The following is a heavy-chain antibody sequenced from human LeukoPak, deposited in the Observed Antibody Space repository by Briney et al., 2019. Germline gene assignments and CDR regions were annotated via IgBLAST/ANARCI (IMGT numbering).Heavy chain of an antibody. CDR1: GGSFSGYY. D-gene: IGHD1-26*01. J-gene: IGHJ3*02. Sequence: PSETLSLTCAVYGGSFSGYYWSWIRQPPGKGLEWIGEINHSGSTNYNPSLKSRVTISVDTSKNQFSLKLSSVTAADTAVYYCASRPQWELLARGAFDIWGQGTMVTVSS. V-gene: IGHV4-34*01. CDR3: ASRPQWELLARGAFDI. CDR2: INHSGST.